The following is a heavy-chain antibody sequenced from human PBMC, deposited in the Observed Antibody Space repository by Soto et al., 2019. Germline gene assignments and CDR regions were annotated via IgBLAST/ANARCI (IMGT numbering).Heavy chain of an antibody. V-gene: IGHV3-23*01. CDR3: ARHCSSGSPAACYYSMDV. CDR1: GFTFSNFA. CDR2: ISESGST. J-gene: IGHJ6*03. Sequence: GGSLRLSCAASGFTFSNFAMSWVRQAPGKGLEWVSSISESGSTYYAGSVKGRFTISRDNSKNTLNLQMNNLRAEDTAVYYCARHCSSGSPAACYYSMDVWGEGTTVTVSS. D-gene: IGHD2-2*01.